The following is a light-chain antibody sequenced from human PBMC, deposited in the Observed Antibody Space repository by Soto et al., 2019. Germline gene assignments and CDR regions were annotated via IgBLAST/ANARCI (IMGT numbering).Light chain of an antibody. CDR3: QQYNSYLLT. CDR2: DAS. Sequence: DIQMTQSPSTLSASVGDRVTITCRASQSISSWLAWYQQKPGKAPKLLIYDASSLESGVPSRFSGSGSGTEFPLTISSLQPDDFATYYCQQYNSYLLTFGGGTKVDIK. J-gene: IGKJ4*01. CDR1: QSISSW. V-gene: IGKV1-5*01.